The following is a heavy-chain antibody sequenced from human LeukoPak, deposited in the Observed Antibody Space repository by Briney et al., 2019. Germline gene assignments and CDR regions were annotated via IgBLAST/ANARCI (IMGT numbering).Heavy chain of an antibody. Sequence: SETLSLTCTVSGGSISSYYWSWIRQPPGKGLEWIGYIYYSGSTNYNPSLKSRVTISVDTSKNQFSLKLSSVTAADTAVYYCARMTWIQLWIHFDYWGQGTLVTVSS. CDR1: GGSISSYY. CDR2: IYYSGST. V-gene: IGHV4-59*08. J-gene: IGHJ4*02. CDR3: ARMTWIQLWIHFDY. D-gene: IGHD5-18*01.